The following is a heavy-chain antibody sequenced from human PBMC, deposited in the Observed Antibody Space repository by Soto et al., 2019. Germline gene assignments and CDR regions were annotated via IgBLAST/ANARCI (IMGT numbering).Heavy chain of an antibody. CDR3: RGIVDCSGGSCYSDYYFDY. CDR2: IYYSGST. Sequence: QLQLQESGPGLVKPSETLSLTCTVSGGSISSSSYYWGWIRQPPGKGLEWIGSIYYSGSTYYNPSLKSRVTISVDTSKNQFSLKLSSVTAADTAVYYCRGIVDCSGGSCYSDYYFDYWGQGTLVTVSS. CDR1: GGSISSSSYY. J-gene: IGHJ4*02. D-gene: IGHD2-15*01. V-gene: IGHV4-39*01.